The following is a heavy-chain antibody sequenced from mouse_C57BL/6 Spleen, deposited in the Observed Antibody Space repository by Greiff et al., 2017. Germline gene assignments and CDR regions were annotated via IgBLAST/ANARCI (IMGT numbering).Heavy chain of an antibody. CDR1: GYTFTSYW. J-gene: IGHJ1*03. D-gene: IGHD1-1*01. CDR3: ARKGYGSSS. Sequence: VQLQQPGAELVKPGASVKMSCKASGYTFTSYWITWVKQRPGQGLEWIGDIYPGSGSTNYNEKFKSKATPTVDTSSSTAYMHLSSLTSEDSAVYYCARKGYGSSSWGTGTTVTVSS. V-gene: IGHV1-55*01. CDR2: IYPGSGST.